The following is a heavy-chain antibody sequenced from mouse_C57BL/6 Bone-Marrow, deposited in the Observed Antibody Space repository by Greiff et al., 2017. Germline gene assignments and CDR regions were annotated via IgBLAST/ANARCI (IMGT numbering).Heavy chain of an antibody. J-gene: IGHJ3*01. V-gene: IGHV3-6*01. D-gene: IGHD1-1*01. CDR1: GYSITSGYY. CDR2: ISYDGSN. Sequence: EVQLQESGPGLVKPSQSLSLTCSVTGYSITSGYYWNWIRQFPGNKLEWMGYISYDGSNTYNPSLKNRISITRDTSQNPFFLKLNSVTTEDTATYDCARSDNYPPSFVYRGQGTLVTVSA. CDR3: ARSDNYPPSFVY.